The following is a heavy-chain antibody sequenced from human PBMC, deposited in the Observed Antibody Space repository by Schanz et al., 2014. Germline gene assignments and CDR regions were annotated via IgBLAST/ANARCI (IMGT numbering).Heavy chain of an antibody. Sequence: EVQLLDSGGGLVQPGGSLRLSCAASGFTFSSYAMSWVRQAPGKGLEWVSGISGSGGSTYYADSVKGRFTISRDNSKNTLYLQMNSLRAEDTAVYYCAKDLLYGAPMPLNHLDYWGQGTLXTVSS. CDR2: ISGSGGST. CDR3: AKDLLYGAPMPLNHLDY. V-gene: IGHV3-23*01. CDR1: GFTFSSYA. D-gene: IGHD2-2*01. J-gene: IGHJ4*02.